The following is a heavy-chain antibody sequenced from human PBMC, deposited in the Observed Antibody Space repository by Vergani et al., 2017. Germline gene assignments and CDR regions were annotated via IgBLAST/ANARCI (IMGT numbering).Heavy chain of an antibody. CDR2: IKSTFDRGTT. Sequence: EVQLVESGGGIVKPGGSLRLSCVASGFSFRNAWMNWVRRTPGKGLEWVGRIKSTFDRGTTDYAAAVKGRFTISRDDSKNTLFLQMNGLKTEDIGVYYCTTDPRYWSDGSCYWLRVQDYYGMDVWGQGTTVTVSS. D-gene: IGHD3-10*01. CDR1: GFSFRNAW. CDR3: TTDPRYWSDGSCYWLRVQDYYGMDV. V-gene: IGHV3-15*01. J-gene: IGHJ6*02.